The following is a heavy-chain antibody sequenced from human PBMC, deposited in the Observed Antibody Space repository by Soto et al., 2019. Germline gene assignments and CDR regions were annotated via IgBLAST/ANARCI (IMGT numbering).Heavy chain of an antibody. J-gene: IGHJ6*02. D-gene: IGHD5-18*01. V-gene: IGHV3-33*01. Sequence: QVQLVESGGGVVRPGRSLRLACEASGFSFSTYGMHWVRQAPGKGLQWVAVIWYDGTTTYYADSVKGRFTISRDNSTDTLYLEMNNLRAEDTAVYYCARVEAPLIHSDHYYYGMDVWGQGTTVTVSS. CDR1: GFSFSTYG. CDR3: ARVEAPLIHSDHYYYGMDV. CDR2: IWYDGTTT.